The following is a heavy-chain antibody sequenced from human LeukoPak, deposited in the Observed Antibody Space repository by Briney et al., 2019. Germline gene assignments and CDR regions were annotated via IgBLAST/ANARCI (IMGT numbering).Heavy chain of an antibody. Sequence: ASVKVSCKASGYTFTSSHMHWVRQAPGQGLEWMGRINPSGGSTSYAQKFQGRVTMTRDTSTSTVFMELSSLTSDDTAVYYCARVWDSYSSGWYGVDYWGQGTLVTVSS. CDR1: GYTFTSSH. CDR3: ARVWDSYSSGWYGVDY. D-gene: IGHD6-19*01. V-gene: IGHV1-46*01. CDR2: INPSGGST. J-gene: IGHJ4*02.